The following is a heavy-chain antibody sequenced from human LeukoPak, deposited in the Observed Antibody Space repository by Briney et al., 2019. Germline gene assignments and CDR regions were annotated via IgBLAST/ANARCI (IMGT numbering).Heavy chain of an antibody. V-gene: IGHV3-7*01. D-gene: IGHD3-3*01. J-gene: IGHJ6*03. CDR1: GFTFSSYW. CDR2: IKQDGSEK. Sequence: GGSLRLSCAASGFTFSSYWMSWVRQAPGKGLEWVANIKQDGSEKYYVDSVKGRFTISRDNAENSLYLQMNSLRAEDTAVYYCARDPLERYDFWSGYFYMDVWGKGTTVTVSS. CDR3: ARDPLERYDFWSGYFYMDV.